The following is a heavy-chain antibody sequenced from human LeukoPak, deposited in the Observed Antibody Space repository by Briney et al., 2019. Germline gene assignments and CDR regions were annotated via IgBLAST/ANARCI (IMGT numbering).Heavy chain of an antibody. CDR2: IYYNGNT. D-gene: IGHD3-16*01. J-gene: IGHJ4*02. CDR3: ATTIYTPTWHHLDY. V-gene: IGHV4-39*01. Sequence: SETLSLTCTVSGGSISSRSYYWGWVRQPPGKGLEWMGSIYYNGNTYYNPSLKSRVTISEDTSKNLFSLKLTSVTAADTAVYYCATTIYTPTWHHLDYWGQGTLVTVSS. CDR1: GGSISSRSYY.